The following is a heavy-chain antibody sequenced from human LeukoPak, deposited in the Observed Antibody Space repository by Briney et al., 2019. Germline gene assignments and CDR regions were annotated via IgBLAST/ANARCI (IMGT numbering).Heavy chain of an antibody. CDR2: MYHSGST. CDR1: GGSISSSSYY. V-gene: IGHV4-39*07. Sequence: PSETLSLTCSVSGGSISSSSYYWGWIRQPPGQGLEWIGTMYHSGSTYYNPSLKSRVTISVDTSKNQFSLKLSSVTAADTAVYYCAKVDYGSGSYYNGDLDYYGMDVWGQGTTVTVSS. CDR3: AKVDYGSGSYYNGDLDYYGMDV. D-gene: IGHD3-10*01. J-gene: IGHJ6*02.